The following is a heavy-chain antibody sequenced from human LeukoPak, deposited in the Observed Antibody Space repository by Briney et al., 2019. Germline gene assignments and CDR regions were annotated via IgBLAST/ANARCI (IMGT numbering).Heavy chain of an antibody. CDR2: TYYRSKWYN. Sequence: SQTLSLTCAISGDSVSSNSAAWNWIRQSPSRGLEWLGRTYYRSKWYNGYAVSVKSRITINPDTSKNQFSLQLNSVTPEDTAVYYCARDRGSGYDPAYYFDYWGQGTLVTVSS. J-gene: IGHJ4*02. D-gene: IGHD5-12*01. CDR3: ARDRGSGYDPAYYFDY. V-gene: IGHV6-1*01. CDR1: GDSVSSNSAA.